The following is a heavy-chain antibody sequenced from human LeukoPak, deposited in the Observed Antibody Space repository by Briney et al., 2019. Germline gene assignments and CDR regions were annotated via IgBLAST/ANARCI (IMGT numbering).Heavy chain of an antibody. CDR3: ARDSGTTGEVKFDP. CDR1: GGSFSGSYY. CDR2: IYSGGRI. D-gene: IGHD3-10*01. V-gene: IGHV4-39*07. J-gene: IGHJ5*02. Sequence: SETLSLTCTVSGGSFSGSYYWGWIRQPPGKGLEWIGSIYSGGRIYYNPSLKSRVTISVDTSKNQFSLKLSSVTAADTAAYYCARDSGTTGEVKFDPWGQGTLVTVSS.